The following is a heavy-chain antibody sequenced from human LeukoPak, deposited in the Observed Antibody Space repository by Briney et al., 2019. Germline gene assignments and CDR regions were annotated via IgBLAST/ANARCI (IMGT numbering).Heavy chain of an antibody. V-gene: IGHV4-4*07. J-gene: IGHJ4*02. CDR1: GGSISSYY. D-gene: IGHD4-17*01. Sequence: PSETLSLTCTVSGGSISSYYWSWIRQPAGKGLEWIGRIYTSGGTNYNPSLKSRVTMSVDTSKNQFSLKLSSVTAADTAVYYCARDWRYGDYDYLDYWGQGTLVTVSS. CDR3: ARDWRYGDYDYLDY. CDR2: IYTSGGT.